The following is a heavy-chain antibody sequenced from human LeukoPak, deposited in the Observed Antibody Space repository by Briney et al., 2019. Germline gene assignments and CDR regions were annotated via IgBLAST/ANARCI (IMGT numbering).Heavy chain of an antibody. CDR1: GGSFSGYY. CDR3: ARVPGTPFDY. V-gene: IGHV4-34*01. J-gene: IGHJ4*02. Sequence: SETLSLTCAVYGGSFSGYYWSWIRQPPGKGLEWIGEINHSGSTNYNPSLKSRVTISVDTSKNQFSLKLSSVTAADTAVYYCARVPGTPFDYWGPGTLVTVSS. CDR2: INHSGST.